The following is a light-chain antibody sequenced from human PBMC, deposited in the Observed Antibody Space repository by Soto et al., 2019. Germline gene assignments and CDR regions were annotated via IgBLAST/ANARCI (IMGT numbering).Light chain of an antibody. V-gene: IGKV1-27*01. CDR3: ETYNNAPPT. Sequence: DIQMTQSPSSLSASVGDRVTITCRATQGIIDYVAWYQQKPGKAPKLLIYAASTLHSAVPPRSSGSGSGTDSTPTNTSLQTKAGANAYEETYNNAPPTFGQGTQVEIK. CDR1: QGIIDY. CDR2: AAS. J-gene: IGKJ1*01.